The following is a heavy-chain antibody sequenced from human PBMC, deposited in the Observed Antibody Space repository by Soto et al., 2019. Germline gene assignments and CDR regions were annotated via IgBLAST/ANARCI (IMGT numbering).Heavy chain of an antibody. J-gene: IGHJ3*02. CDR3: AKDLGYTSSWYYALHI. Sequence: PGGSLRLSCVGSGFSFSSYAMNWVRQAPGQGLEWVSGISGSGGTTFYADSVKGRFTISRDNPKNTLYLQMNSLRAEDTAVYYCAKDLGYTSSWYYALHIWGQGTMVTV. D-gene: IGHD6-13*01. V-gene: IGHV3-23*01. CDR1: GFSFSSYA. CDR2: ISGSGGTT.